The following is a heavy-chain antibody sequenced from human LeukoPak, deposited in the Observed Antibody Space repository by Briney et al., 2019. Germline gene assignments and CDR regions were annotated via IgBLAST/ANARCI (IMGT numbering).Heavy chain of an antibody. D-gene: IGHD1-26*01. CDR2: IIPILGIA. J-gene: IGHJ4*02. CDR1: GGTFSSYT. Sequence: SVKVSCKASGGTFSSYTISWVRQAPGQGLEWMGRIIPILGIANYAQKFQGRVTITADKSTSTAYMELSSLRSEDTAVYYCASTPDILVGATPYWGQGTLVTVSS. CDR3: ASTPDILVGATPY. V-gene: IGHV1-69*02.